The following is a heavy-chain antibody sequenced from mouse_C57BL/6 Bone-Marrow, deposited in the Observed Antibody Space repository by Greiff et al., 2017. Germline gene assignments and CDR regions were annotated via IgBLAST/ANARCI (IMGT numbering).Heavy chain of an antibody. CDR3: ARGDNLYYVDY. CDR2: INPNNGGT. CDR1: GYTFTDYN. V-gene: IGHV1-18*01. J-gene: IGHJ2*01. D-gene: IGHD1-3*01. Sequence: EVQLVESGPELVKPGASVKIPCKASGYTFTDYNMDWVKQSHGKSLEWIGEINPNNGGTIYNQKFKGKATLSVDKSSSTAYMELRSLTSEDTAVYYCARGDNLYYVDYWGQGTTLTVSS.